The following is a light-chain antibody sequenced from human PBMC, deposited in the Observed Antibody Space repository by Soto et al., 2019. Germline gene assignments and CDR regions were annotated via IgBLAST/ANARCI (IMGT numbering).Light chain of an antibody. J-gene: IGKJ2*01. V-gene: IGKV3-20*01. CDR1: QIVGTTS. Sequence: EIVLTQSPGTLSLPPGGRATLSCRASQIVGTTSLAWYQQKPGQAPRLLIYGSSNRAPGIPDRFSGGESGTDFTLTISGLEPEDCAVYYCQQYGNSPMYTFGQGTKLEIK. CDR3: QQYGNSPMYT. CDR2: GSS.